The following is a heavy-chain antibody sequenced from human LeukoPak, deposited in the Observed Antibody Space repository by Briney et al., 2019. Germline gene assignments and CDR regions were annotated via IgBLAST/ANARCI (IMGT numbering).Heavy chain of an antibody. Sequence: GGSLRLSCVASGFTFNNYWMSWVRQAPGKGLEWVANIKKDGSEKYYVDSVKGRFTISRDSANNSLYLQMNSLRAEDTAVYYCARDGFDWGQETLVTVSS. J-gene: IGHJ4*02. CDR3: ARDGFD. D-gene: IGHD3-10*01. V-gene: IGHV3-7*01. CDR2: IKKDGSEK. CDR1: GFTFNNYW.